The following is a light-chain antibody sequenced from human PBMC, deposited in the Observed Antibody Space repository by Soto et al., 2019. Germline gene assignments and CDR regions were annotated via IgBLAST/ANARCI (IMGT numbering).Light chain of an antibody. CDR2: EVS. V-gene: IGLV2-14*01. CDR3: SSYTDNSTLV. Sequence: QSVLTQPASVSGSPGQSITISCTGTSSDVGGYNYVSWYQQHPDKASKLILYEVSNRPSGVSNRFSGSKSGNTASLTISGLQTEDGADYYCSSYTDNSTLVFXTGTKVTVL. CDR1: SSDVGGYNY. J-gene: IGLJ1*01.